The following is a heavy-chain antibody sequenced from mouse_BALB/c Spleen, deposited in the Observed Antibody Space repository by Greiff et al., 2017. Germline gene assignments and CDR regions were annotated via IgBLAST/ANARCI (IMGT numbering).Heavy chain of an antibody. CDR2: ISSGSSTI. V-gene: IGHV5-17*02. J-gene: IGHJ4*01. Sequence: EVHLVESGGGLVQPGGSRKLSCAASGFTFSSFGMHWVRQAPEKGLEWVAYISSGSSTIYYADTVKGRFTISRDNPKNTLFLQMTSLRSEDTAMYYCARSYYYAMDYWGQGTSVTVSS. CDR3: ARSYYYAMDY. CDR1: GFTFSSFG.